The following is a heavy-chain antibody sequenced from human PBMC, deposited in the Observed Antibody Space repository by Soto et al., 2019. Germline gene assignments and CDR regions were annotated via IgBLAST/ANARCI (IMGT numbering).Heavy chain of an antibody. Sequence: EVQLLESGGDLVQPGGSLRLSCTASGLTFSSYGMSWVRQAPGKGLEWVSAISGSGGTTYYADSVKGRFTISRDNSKNTLYLQMNSLRAEDTALYYCAKRDASGTIGGYFDYWGQGTLVTVSS. CDR1: GLTFSSYG. J-gene: IGHJ4*02. D-gene: IGHD3-10*01. V-gene: IGHV3-23*01. CDR2: ISGSGGTT. CDR3: AKRDASGTIGGYFDY.